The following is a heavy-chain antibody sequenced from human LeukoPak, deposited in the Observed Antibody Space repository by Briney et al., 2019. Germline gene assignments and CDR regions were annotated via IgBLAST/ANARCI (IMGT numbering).Heavy chain of an antibody. CDR1: GGSISSSSYC. CDR3: AGHLPYSNYCYY. CDR2: IYYSGST. V-gene: IGHV4-39*01. D-gene: IGHD4-11*01. Sequence: SETLSLTCTVSGGSISSSSYCWGWIRQPPGKGLEWIASIYYSGSTYYNPSLKSRVTISVDTSKNQFSLKLSSVTAADTAVYYCAGHLPYSNYCYYWGQGTLVTVSS. J-gene: IGHJ4*02.